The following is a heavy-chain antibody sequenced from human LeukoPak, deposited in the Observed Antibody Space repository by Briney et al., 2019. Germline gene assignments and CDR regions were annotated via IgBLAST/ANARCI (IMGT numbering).Heavy chain of an antibody. Sequence: PGGSLRLSCAASGITLSNYAMNWVRQAPGKARECVSANSGSGGTTYYADSVKGRITISRDNSKNTLYLQMKRVRAEDAAVYYCARSPVRHYETDCWGQGTLVTVSS. V-gene: IGHV3-23*01. J-gene: IGHJ4*02. CDR2: NSGSGGTT. CDR3: ARSPVRHYETDC. D-gene: IGHD3-22*01. CDR1: GITLSNYA.